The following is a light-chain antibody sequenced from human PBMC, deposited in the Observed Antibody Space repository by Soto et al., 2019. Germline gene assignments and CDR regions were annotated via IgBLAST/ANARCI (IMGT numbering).Light chain of an antibody. J-gene: IGKJ1*01. V-gene: IGKV3-15*01. Sequence: EIVLTRSPAPLSGSPGERATLPCGPSQSVSFNLAWYQQKPGQAPRLLIYSASIRATGIPARFSGSGSGTQFTLTISSLQSEDFAVYYCQQYDNLPPWTFGQGTKVDIK. CDR2: SAS. CDR3: QQYDNLPPWT. CDR1: QSVSFN.